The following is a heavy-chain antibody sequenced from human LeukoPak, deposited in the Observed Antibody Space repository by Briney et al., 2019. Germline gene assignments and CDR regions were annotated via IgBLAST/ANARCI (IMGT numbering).Heavy chain of an antibody. D-gene: IGHD3-9*01. V-gene: IGHV3-23*01. CDR3: ARGDDISPGRVLEY. Sequence: GGSLRLSCAASGFTFSSYAVSWVRQASGKGLEWVSAISGGGGDTFYADSVKGRFSISRDNFNNRVFLQMNSLRAEDTAVYYCARGDDISPGRVLEYWGRGTLVTVSS. CDR2: ISGGGGDT. CDR1: GFTFSSYA. J-gene: IGHJ4*02.